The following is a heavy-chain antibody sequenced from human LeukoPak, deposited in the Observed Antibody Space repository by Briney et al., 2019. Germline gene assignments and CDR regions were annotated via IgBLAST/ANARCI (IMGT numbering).Heavy chain of an antibody. Sequence: GGSLRLSCAASGFTFSGCGMHWVRQAPGKGLEWVAFIWYDGRDKYYADSVKGQFTISRDNSKNTLYLQMNSLRAEATAVYYCAKDPYSYGSYFDFWGQGPLVTVSS. CDR3: AKDPYSYGSYFDF. J-gene: IGHJ4*02. D-gene: IGHD5-18*01. V-gene: IGHV3-30*02. CDR2: IWYDGRDK. CDR1: GFTFSGCG.